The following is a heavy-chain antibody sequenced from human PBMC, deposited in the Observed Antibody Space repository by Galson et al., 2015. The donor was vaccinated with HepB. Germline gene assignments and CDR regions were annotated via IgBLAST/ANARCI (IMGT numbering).Heavy chain of an antibody. Sequence: SLRLSCAASGFTFSSHRMHWVRQIPQKGLVWVSCIKSDGSTTTYADSVKGRFTISRDNAKNTVYLQMNSLRAEDTAVYYCVRDGYNSVPLDYWGQGTLVTVSS. CDR1: GFTFSSHR. D-gene: IGHD5-24*01. V-gene: IGHV3-74*01. CDR2: IKSDGSTT. CDR3: VRDGYNSVPLDY. J-gene: IGHJ4*02.